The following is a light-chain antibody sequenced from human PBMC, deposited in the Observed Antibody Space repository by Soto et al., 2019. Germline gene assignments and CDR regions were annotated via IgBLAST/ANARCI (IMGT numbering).Light chain of an antibody. CDR1: QNIVNW. Sequence: DIQMTQSPSTLSASVGDRVTITCRARQNIVNWLAWYQQKPGKAPNLLIYKTSTLQRGVPSRFSGSGSGTEFTLTISSLQPDDFATYYCQQYDSHPMYTFGQGTKEEI. V-gene: IGKV1-5*03. CDR2: KTS. CDR3: QQYDSHPMYT. J-gene: IGKJ2*01.